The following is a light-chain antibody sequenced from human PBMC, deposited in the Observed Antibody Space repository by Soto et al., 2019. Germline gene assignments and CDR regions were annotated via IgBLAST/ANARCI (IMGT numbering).Light chain of an antibody. J-gene: IGLJ1*01. CDR3: ISYKTDDTFV. CDR1: RSDIGASNS. V-gene: IGLV2-14*01. Sequence: SVLTQPASVSGSPGQSITISCAGTRSDIGASNSVSWYQHLPGRPPTLIIYEATNRPSGVSERFSGSKTGDTASLTISGLQADDEAEYFCISYKTDDTFVFGSGTKLTVL. CDR2: EAT.